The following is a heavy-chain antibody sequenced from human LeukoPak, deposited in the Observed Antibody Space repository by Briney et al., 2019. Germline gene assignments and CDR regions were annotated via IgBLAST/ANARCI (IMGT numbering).Heavy chain of an antibody. CDR3: AGAPNAYFFDF. CDR1: GASINSDY. Sequence: PSETLSLTCTVSGASINSDYWSWFRQSPGKRLEWIGRISATGTTNYYPSLTSRVTMSLDTTKNQFALRVNSVTAAATAVYYCAGAPNAYFFDFWGEGALDTVSS. CDR2: ISATGTT. J-gene: IGHJ4*02. V-gene: IGHV4-4*07.